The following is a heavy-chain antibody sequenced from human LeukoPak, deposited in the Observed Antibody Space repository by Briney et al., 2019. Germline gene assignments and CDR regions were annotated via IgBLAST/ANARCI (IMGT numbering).Heavy chain of an antibody. Sequence: GGSLRLSCAASGFSFSSFAMTWVRQAPGKGLEWVSSITGGHYATYNTDSVKGRFTISRDNAKNTLYLQMNSLRADDTDIYYCTKDPNGDYIGAFDAWGQGTLVTVSS. V-gene: IGHV3-23*01. J-gene: IGHJ5*02. CDR2: ITGGHYAT. CDR3: TKDPNGDYIGAFDA. CDR1: GFSFSSFA. D-gene: IGHD4-17*01.